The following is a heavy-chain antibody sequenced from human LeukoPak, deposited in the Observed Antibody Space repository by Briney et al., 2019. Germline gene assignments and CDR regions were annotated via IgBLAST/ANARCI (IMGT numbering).Heavy chain of an antibody. CDR1: VVAPCRVV. D-gene: IGHD4-23*01. Sequence: PCPSPALSVVAPCRVVLHSGRQGPGKGLEWVAVTSNDGSNKEYADSVKGRFTVSRDNSKTALYLQVNFVRSEDTAVYYFAIGRRKTGNCRLEYYGRDVWCQGTTVTVSS. J-gene: IGHJ6*02. V-gene: IGHV3-30*03. CDR3: AIGRRKTGNCRLEYYGRDV. CDR2: TSNDGSNK.